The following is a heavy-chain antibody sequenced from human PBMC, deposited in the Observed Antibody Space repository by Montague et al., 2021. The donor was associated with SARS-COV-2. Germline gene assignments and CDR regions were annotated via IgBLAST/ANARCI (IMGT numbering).Heavy chain of an antibody. CDR3: AREARLSNYGGHDGLDF. J-gene: IGHJ3*01. Sequence: SETLSLTCFVSAASFSTYHWSWLRQSPGKGLEWIGFVYYNGSTKYNPSLESRVTISLGPSKHQFSLRLTSMTVADTAVYYCAREARLSNYGGHDGLDFWGQGTMVIVSS. CDR1: AASFSTYH. V-gene: IGHV4-59*13. CDR2: VYYNGST. D-gene: IGHD4/OR15-4a*01.